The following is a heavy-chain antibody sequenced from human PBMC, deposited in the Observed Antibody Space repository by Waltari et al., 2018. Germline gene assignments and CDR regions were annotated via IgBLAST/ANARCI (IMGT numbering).Heavy chain of an antibody. V-gene: IGHV3-23*01. CDR3: ARDGYNWIAFDV. J-gene: IGHJ4*02. CDR1: GFTVSSYA. D-gene: IGHD5-12*01. Sequence: EAQLWESGGGLVQPGGSLRGSCAASGFTVSSYAMSWVRQAPGKGLEWVSEISGTGSNTYYADSVKGRFTISKDNSKNILYLQMDSLRAEDTAVYYCARDGYNWIAFDVWGQGVLVTVSS. CDR2: ISGTGSNT.